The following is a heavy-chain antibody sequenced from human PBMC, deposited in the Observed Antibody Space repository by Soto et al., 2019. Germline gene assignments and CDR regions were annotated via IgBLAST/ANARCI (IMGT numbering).Heavy chain of an antibody. D-gene: IGHD3-3*01. Sequence: PSETLSLTCTVSGGSISSGDYYWSWIRQPPGKGLEWIGYIYYSGSTYYNPSLKSRVTISVDTSKNQFSLKLSSVTAADTAVYYCARVRVAPNSGGMDDWGQGTTVTVSS. J-gene: IGHJ6*02. CDR1: GGSISSGDYY. CDR2: IYYSGST. CDR3: ARVRVAPNSGGMDD. V-gene: IGHV4-30-4*01.